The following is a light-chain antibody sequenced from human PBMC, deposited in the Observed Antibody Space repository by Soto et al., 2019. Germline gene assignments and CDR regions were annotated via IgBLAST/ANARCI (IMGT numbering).Light chain of an antibody. CDR1: NGHNSYI. CDR2: LEGSGNY. V-gene: IGLV4-60*03. Sequence: QPVLTQSSSASASLGSSVKLTCTLSNGHNSYIIAWHQQQPGKAPRYLMKLEGSGNYNKGSGVPDRFSGSSSGADRYLTISNLQSEDEADYYCETWDSNRWVFGGGTKLTVL. CDR3: ETWDSNRWV. J-gene: IGLJ3*02.